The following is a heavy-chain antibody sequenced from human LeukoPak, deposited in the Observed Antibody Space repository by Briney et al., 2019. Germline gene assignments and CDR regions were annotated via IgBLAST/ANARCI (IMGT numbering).Heavy chain of an antibody. CDR1: GFTFSSYN. CDR2: ISSSSIYI. D-gene: IGHD2-2*01. Sequence: GGSLRLSCAASGFTFSSYNMNWVRQAPGKGLEWVSSISSSSIYIYYADSVKGRFTISRDNAKNSLYLQMNSLRAEDMAVYYCVRGGYCSSTICYWYNAFDMWGQGTMVTVSS. CDR3: VRGGYCSSTICYWYNAFDM. J-gene: IGHJ3*02. V-gene: IGHV3-21*01.